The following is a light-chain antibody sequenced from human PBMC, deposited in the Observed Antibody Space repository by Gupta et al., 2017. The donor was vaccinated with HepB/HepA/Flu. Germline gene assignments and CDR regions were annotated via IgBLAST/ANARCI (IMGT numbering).Light chain of an antibody. Sequence: SSELTQAPAVSVALGQTVRITCQGDSHRNDYASWYQQNPGQAPVLVITGKNNRPAGIPDRFSGSSSGNTASLTIPGAQAEDEADYYCSSRDSSANVVFGGGTKVTVL. CDR1: SHRNDY. V-gene: IGLV3-19*01. CDR2: GKN. CDR3: SSRDSSANVV. J-gene: IGLJ2*01.